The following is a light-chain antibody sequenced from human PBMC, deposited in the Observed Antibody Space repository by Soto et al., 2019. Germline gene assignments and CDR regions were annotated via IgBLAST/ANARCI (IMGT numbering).Light chain of an antibody. V-gene: IGKV3-20*01. CDR1: ESVSYVY. CDR3: QQYGRSPFT. J-gene: IGKJ3*01. Sequence: DIVLTQYPGTLSLSPGERATLSCRASESVSYVYFAWYQQRPGQAPRLLIYGTSRRATGIPDRFSGSGSGTDFTLTISRLEPEDFAVYYCQQYGRSPFTFGPGTKVDVK. CDR2: GTS.